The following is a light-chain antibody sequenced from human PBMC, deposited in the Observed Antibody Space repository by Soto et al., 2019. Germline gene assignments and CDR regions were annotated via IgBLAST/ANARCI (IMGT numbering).Light chain of an antibody. CDR1: QSVSSNY. Sequence: EVMLTQSPGTLSLSPGERATLSCRASQSVSSNYLAWYQQKSGQAPRRLIYGASDRATGIPDRFSGSRSGTDFTLTIRRPEPEDFAVFYWQQYDTSPRTFRRGTKVEFK. V-gene: IGKV3-20*01. J-gene: IGKJ1*01. CDR3: QQYDTSPRT. CDR2: GAS.